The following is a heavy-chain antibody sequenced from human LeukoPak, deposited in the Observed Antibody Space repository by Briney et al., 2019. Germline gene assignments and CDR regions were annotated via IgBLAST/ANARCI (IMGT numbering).Heavy chain of an antibody. D-gene: IGHD3-3*01. CDR2: IGNTGGNT. CDR1: GFSFSTYA. V-gene: IGHV3-64*04. J-gene: IGHJ4*02. CDR3: AKGHFGAGHY. Sequence: PGGSLRLSCSASGFSFSTYAMHWVRQAPGKGLEYVSAIGNTGGNTFYADSVKGRFTISRDNSKNSLYLHMNSLRNEDTALYYCAKGHFGAGHYWGQGTLVTVSS.